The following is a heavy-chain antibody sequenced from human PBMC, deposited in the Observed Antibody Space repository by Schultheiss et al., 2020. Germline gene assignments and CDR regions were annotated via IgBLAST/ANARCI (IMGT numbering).Heavy chain of an antibody. D-gene: IGHD6-19*01. V-gene: IGHV3-7*03. CDR2: IKQDGSEK. CDR1: GFTFSSYW. CDR3: ARETREVSGWYYYYGMDV. Sequence: GESLKISCAASGFTFSSYWMSWVRQAPGKGLEWVANIKQDGSEKYYVDSVKGRFTISRDNAKNSLYLQMNSLRAEDTAVYYCARETREVSGWYYYYGMDVWGQGTTVTVSS. J-gene: IGHJ6*02.